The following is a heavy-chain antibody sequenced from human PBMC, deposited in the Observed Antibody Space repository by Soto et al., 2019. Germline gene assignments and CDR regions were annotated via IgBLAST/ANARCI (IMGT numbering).Heavy chain of an antibody. CDR3: GRDRRFGNGYNLGFDY. J-gene: IGHJ4*02. CDR2: ISFDGSNK. Sequence: QVQLVESGGGVVQPGRSLRLSCAASGFTFSSYAMHWVRQAPGKGLEWVAVISFDGSNKYYADSVKDRFTVSRDNSKNPLFVKMNSLGAEDTAVYYCGRDRRFGNGYNLGFDYWGQGTLVTVSS. D-gene: IGHD5-12*01. CDR1: GFTFSSYA. V-gene: IGHV3-30-3*01.